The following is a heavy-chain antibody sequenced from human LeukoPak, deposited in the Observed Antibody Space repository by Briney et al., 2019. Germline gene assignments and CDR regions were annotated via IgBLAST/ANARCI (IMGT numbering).Heavy chain of an antibody. CDR2: ISGGGGST. CDR3: AKGGKWDVTPFDY. V-gene: IGHV3-23*01. D-gene: IGHD1-26*01. CDR1: GFTFSRYS. J-gene: IGHJ4*02. Sequence: TGGSLRLSCAASGFTFSRYSMNWVRQAPGKGLEWVSTISGGGGSTYYADSVKGRFTISRDNSKNTLYLQVNSLRAEDTAVYYCAKGGKWDVTPFDYWGQGTLVTVSS.